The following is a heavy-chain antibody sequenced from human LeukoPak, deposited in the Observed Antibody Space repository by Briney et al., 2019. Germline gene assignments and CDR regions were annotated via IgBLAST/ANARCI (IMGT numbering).Heavy chain of an antibody. V-gene: IGHV3-23*01. D-gene: IGHD6-19*01. Sequence: GGSLRLSCAASGFMFNNDVMSWVRQAPGKGLEWVSAISGSGGSTYYADSVKGRFTISRDNSKNTLYLQMNSLRAEDTAVYYCARARVGQWLDYWGQGTLVTVSS. J-gene: IGHJ4*02. CDR2: ISGSGGST. CDR3: ARARVGQWLDY. CDR1: GFMFNNDV.